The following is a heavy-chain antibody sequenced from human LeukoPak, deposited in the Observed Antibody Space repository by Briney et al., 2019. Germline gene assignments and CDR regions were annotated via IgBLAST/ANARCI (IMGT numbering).Heavy chain of an antibody. CDR1: GFTFSTYE. V-gene: IGHV3-7*05. D-gene: IGHD3-22*01. Sequence: GGSLRLSCAASGFTFSTYEMNWVRQAPGKGLEWVANIKQNGSEKYYVDSVKGRFTISRDNAKNSLYLQMNSLRAEDTAVYYCARSTYYYDSSGYLCWGQGTLVTVSS. J-gene: IGHJ4*02. CDR2: IKQNGSEK. CDR3: ARSTYYYDSSGYLC.